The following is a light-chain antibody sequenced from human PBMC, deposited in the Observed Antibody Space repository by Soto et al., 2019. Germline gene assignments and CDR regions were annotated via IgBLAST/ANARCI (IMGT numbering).Light chain of an antibody. J-gene: IGKJ2*01. Sequence: DIVMTQSPLSLPVTPGEPASISCRSSQSLLHSNRYIYLDWYLQKPGQSPQLLIYLGSNRASGVPDRFSGSGSGTDFTLKISRVEAEDVAIYYCMQALQTPYTFGQGTKLEIK. CDR3: MQALQTPYT. V-gene: IGKV2-28*01. CDR1: QSLLHSNRYIY. CDR2: LGS.